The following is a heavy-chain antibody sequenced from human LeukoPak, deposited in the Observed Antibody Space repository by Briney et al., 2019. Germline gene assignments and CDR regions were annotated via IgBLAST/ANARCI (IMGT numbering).Heavy chain of an antibody. CDR3: ARKAGYSSGWSPRYFDY. CDR2: INHSGST. J-gene: IGHJ4*02. V-gene: IGHV4-34*01. D-gene: IGHD6-19*01. Sequence: SETLSLTCAVSGGSFSGYYLSWIRQPPGKGLEWIGQINHSGSTNYNPSLKSRVTISVDTSKNQFSLKLSSVTAADTAVYYCARKAGYSSGWSPRYFDYWGQGTLVTVSS. CDR1: GGSFSGYY.